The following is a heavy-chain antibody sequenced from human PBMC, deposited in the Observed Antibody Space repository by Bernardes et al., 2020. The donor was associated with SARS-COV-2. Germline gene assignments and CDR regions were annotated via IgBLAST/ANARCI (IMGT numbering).Heavy chain of an antibody. CDR1: GYTFSDYY. J-gene: IGHJ4*02. CDR2: LNPHTGDT. D-gene: IGHD6-19*01. V-gene: IGHV1-2*05. CDR3: ARGYGWLQVDLDY. Sequence: ASVKVSCKASGYTFSDYYVHWVRQAPGQGLEWMGRLNPHTGDTKFAQKFQGRVTMNRDTSISTVYMDLSGLRSDDTGVYYCARGYGWLQVDLDYWGQGTRITVSA.